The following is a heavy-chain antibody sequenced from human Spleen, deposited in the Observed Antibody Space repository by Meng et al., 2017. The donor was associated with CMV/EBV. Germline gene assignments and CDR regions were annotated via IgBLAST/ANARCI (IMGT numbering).Heavy chain of an antibody. D-gene: IGHD2-2*02. CDR2: IKQDGTEK. CDR1: GFTFSGKW. J-gene: IGHJ4*02. V-gene: IGHV3-7*03. Sequence: GGSLRLSCAASGFTFSGKWMSWVRQAPGKGLEWVANIKQDGTEKNYVDSVKGRFTISRDNAKNSLYLQMNSPRAEDTAVYYCAKAGYCSSTSCYTDYWGQGTLVTVSS. CDR3: AKAGYCSSTSCYTDY.